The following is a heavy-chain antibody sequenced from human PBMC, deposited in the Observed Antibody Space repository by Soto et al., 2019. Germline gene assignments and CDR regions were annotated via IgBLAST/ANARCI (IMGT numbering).Heavy chain of an antibody. CDR1: GDSISRYC. Sequence: PSEPLSLTCPVSGDSISRYCWNCFRQPPGKGLEWIGYIYYSGSTNYNPSLKSRVTISVDTSKNQFSLKLSSVTAADTAVYYWARQGGNPWYWWGRGTLLTVSS. V-gene: IGHV4-59*08. CDR3: ARQGGNPWYW. CDR2: IYYSGST. D-gene: IGHD2-15*01. J-gene: IGHJ4*02.